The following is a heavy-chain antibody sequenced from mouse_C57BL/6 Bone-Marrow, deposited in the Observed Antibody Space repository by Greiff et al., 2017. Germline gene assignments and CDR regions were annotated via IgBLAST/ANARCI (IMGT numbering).Heavy chain of an antibody. CDR1: GYAFSSSW. CDR2: IYPGDGDT. Sequence: QVQLQQSGPELVKPGASVKISCKASGYAFSSSWMNWVKQRPGKGLEWIGRIYPGDGDTNYNGKFKGKATLTADKSSSTAYMQLSSLTSEDSAVYFCARWSNYGGYAYRGQGTLVTVSA. J-gene: IGHJ3*01. V-gene: IGHV1-82*01. D-gene: IGHD2-5*01. CDR3: ARWSNYGGYAY.